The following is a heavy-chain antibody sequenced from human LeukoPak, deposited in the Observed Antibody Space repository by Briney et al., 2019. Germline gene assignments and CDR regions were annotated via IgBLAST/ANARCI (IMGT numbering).Heavy chain of an antibody. CDR2: INAGNGNT. CDR1: GYTFTSYA. D-gene: IGHD3-10*01. V-gene: IGHV1-3*01. Sequence: GASVKVSCKASGYTFTSYAMHWVRQAPGQRLEWMGWINAGNGNTKYSQKFQGRVTITRDTSASTAYMELSSLRSEDTAVYYCARDHGPYYYGSGKNYYYYGMDVWGQGTTVTVSS. CDR3: ARDHGPYYYGSGKNYYYYGMDV. J-gene: IGHJ6*02.